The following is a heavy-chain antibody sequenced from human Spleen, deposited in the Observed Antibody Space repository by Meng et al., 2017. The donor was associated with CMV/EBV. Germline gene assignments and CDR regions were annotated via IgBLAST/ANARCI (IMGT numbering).Heavy chain of an antibody. CDR1: GGSISSNSYY. CDR3: ARHRGNYYQSFLH. J-gene: IGHJ1*01. V-gene: IGHV4-39*01. Sequence: LVRGLGPGPVKSSEALSLPCTGSGGSISSNSYYWGWIRQPPGKGLELIASIDYSGITFQNPSLKSRLTTSVDTSKNQFSLQLRFVTAADTAVYYCARHRGNYYQSFLHWGQGTLVTVSS. CDR2: IDYSGIT. D-gene: IGHD1-26*01.